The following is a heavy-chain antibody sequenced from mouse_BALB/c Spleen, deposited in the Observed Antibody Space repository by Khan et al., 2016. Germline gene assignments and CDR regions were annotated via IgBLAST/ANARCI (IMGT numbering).Heavy chain of an antibody. CDR3: ARTARIKY. CDR1: GYSITSGYG. J-gene: IGHJ2*01. Sequence: EVKLLESGPGLVKPSQSLSLTCTVTGYSITSGYGWNWIRQFPGNKLEWMGYISYSGSTNYNPSLKSRISIPRDTSKNQFFLQLNSVTNEDTATYYCARTARIKYWGQGTTLTVSS. CDR2: ISYSGST. V-gene: IGHV3-2*02. D-gene: IGHD1-2*01.